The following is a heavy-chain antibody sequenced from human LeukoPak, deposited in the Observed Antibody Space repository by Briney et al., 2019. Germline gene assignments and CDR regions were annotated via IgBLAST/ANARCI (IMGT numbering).Heavy chain of an antibody. CDR1: GGSFSGYY. CDR3: ARTLRGLFGY. Sequence: SETLPLTCAVYGGSFSGYYWSWIRQPPGKGLEWIGEINHSGSTNYNPSLKSRVTISVDTSKNQFSLKLSSVTAADTAVYYCARTLRGLFGYWGQGTLVTVSS. CDR2: INHSGST. V-gene: IGHV4-34*01. D-gene: IGHD4-17*01. J-gene: IGHJ4*02.